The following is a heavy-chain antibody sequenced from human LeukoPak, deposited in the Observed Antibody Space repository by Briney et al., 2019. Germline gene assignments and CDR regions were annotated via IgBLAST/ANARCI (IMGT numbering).Heavy chain of an antibody. CDR3: AREIAAAGTGRTGFDY. V-gene: IGHV1-46*01. Sequence: ASVKVSCKASGYTFTSYDINWVRQATGQGLEWMGIINPSGGSTSYAQKFQGRVTMTRDTSTSTVYMELSSLRSEDTAVYYCAREIAAAGTGRTGFDYWGQGTLVTVSS. J-gene: IGHJ4*02. CDR1: GYTFTSYD. D-gene: IGHD6-13*01. CDR2: INPSGGST.